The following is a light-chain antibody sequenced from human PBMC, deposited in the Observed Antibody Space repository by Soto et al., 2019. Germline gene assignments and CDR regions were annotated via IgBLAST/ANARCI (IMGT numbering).Light chain of an antibody. Sequence: IPLTQSPSSLSASVGDRVTVTCRASQDIRSYLVCFQQKSGKAPKLLIYAASTLQSGVPSRFGGSGSGTDFTLTIGSPQPEDFATYCCQQLNSYPPLTFGGGTKVAIK. CDR1: QDIRSY. CDR2: AAS. V-gene: IGKV1-9*01. CDR3: QQLNSYPPLT. J-gene: IGKJ4*01.